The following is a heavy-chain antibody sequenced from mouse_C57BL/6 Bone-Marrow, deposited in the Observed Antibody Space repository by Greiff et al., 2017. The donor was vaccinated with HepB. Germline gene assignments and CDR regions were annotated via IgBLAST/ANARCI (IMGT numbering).Heavy chain of an antibody. D-gene: IGHD2-3*01. V-gene: IGHV1-64*01. CDR1: GYTFTSYW. CDR3: ARMKDGYYTMDY. J-gene: IGHJ4*01. Sequence: QVQLQQPGAELVKPGASVKLSCKASGYTFTSYWMHWVKQRPGQGLEWIGMIHPTNGSTNYNEKYKSKATLTVDKSSSTAYMQLSSLTSEDSAVYYCARMKDGYYTMDYWGQGTSVTVSS. CDR2: IHPTNGST.